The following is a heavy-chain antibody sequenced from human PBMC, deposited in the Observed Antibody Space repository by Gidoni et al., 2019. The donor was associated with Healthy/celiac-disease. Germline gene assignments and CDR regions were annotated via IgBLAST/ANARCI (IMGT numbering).Heavy chain of an antibody. CDR3: ARRGAPVTTNYFDY. V-gene: IGHV3-7*01. J-gene: IGHJ4*02. CDR2: ITQAGSEN. CDR1: GCTFSSYW. D-gene: IGHD4-17*01. Sequence: EVQRVESGGGLVQPGGSLRRACAASGCTFSSYWMSWVRQAPGKGLGWVANITQAGSENYYVDSVKGRFTISRDNAKNSLFLQMNSLSAEDTAVYYCARRGAPVTTNYFDYWGQGPLVTVSS.